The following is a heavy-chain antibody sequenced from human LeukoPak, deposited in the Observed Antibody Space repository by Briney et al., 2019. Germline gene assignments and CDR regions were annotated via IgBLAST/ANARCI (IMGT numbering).Heavy chain of an antibody. J-gene: IGHJ6*02. CDR3: ARDRSGRRVGYYGMDV. CDR2: IIPILGIA. V-gene: IGHV1-69*04. Sequence: SVKVSCKASGGTFSSYAIIWVRQAPGQGLEWMGRIIPILGIANYAQKFQGRVTITADKSTSTAYMELSSLRSEDTAVYYCARDRSGRRVGYYGMDVWGQGTTVTVSS. D-gene: IGHD6-19*01. CDR1: GGTFSSYA.